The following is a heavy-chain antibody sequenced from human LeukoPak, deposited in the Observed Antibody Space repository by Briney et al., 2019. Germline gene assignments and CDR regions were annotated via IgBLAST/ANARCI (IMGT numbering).Heavy chain of an antibody. J-gene: IGHJ4*02. V-gene: IGHV1-2*02. D-gene: IGHD3-16*01. Sequence: MGWINPNSGGTNYAQKFQGRVTMTRDTSISTAYMELSRLRSDDTAVYYCAREVASWGCFDYWGQGTLVTVSS. CDR3: AREVASWGCFDY. CDR2: INPNSGGT.